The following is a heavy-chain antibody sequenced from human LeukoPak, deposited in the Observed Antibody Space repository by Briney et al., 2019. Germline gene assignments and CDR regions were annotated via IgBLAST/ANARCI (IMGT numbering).Heavy chain of an antibody. Sequence: GGSLRLSCAASGFTFSSYGMHWVRQAPGKGLEWVAVISYDGSNKYYADSVKGRFTISRDNSKNTLYLQMDSLKTEDTAVYYCTGNYYGSGSYADFDYWGQGTLVTVSS. CDR1: GFTFSSYG. CDR2: ISYDGSNK. J-gene: IGHJ4*02. CDR3: TGNYYGSGSYADFDY. V-gene: IGHV3-30*03. D-gene: IGHD3-10*01.